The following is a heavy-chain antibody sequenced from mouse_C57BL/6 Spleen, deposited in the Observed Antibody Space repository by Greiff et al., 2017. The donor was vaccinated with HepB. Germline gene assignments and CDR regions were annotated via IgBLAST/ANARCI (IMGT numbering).Heavy chain of an antibody. D-gene: IGHD1-1*01. CDR2: IDPSDSYT. Sequence: QVQLQQPGAELVKPGASVKLSCKASGYTFTSYWMQWVKQRPGQGLEWIGEIDPSDSYTNYNQKFKGKATLTVDTSSSTAYMQLSSLTSEDSAVYYCARGTTVVDPYAMDYWGQGTSVTVSS. CDR3: ARGTTVVDPYAMDY. J-gene: IGHJ4*01. CDR1: GYTFTSYW. V-gene: IGHV1-50*01.